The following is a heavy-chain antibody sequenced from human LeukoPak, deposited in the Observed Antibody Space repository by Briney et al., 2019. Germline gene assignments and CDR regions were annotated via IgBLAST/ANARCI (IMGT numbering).Heavy chain of an antibody. J-gene: IGHJ5*02. CDR2: INHSGST. D-gene: IGHD3-10*01. Sequence: PSETLSLTCTVSGGSISSSNYYWGWIRQPPGKGLEWIGEINHSGSTNYNPSLKSRVTISVDTSKNQFSLKLSSVTAADTAVYYCARGIQFSTYYYGSGSFVGVSGFDPWGQGTLVTVSS. CDR1: GGSISSSNYY. CDR3: ARGIQFSTYYYGSGSFVGVSGFDP. V-gene: IGHV4-39*07.